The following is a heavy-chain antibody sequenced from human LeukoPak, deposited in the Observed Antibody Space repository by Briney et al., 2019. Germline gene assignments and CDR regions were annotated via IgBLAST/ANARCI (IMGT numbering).Heavy chain of an antibody. CDR2: ISGSGGST. V-gene: IGHV3-23*01. CDR1: GFTFSSYA. CDR3: AKDHDYYDSSGYYS. Sequence: GGSLRLSCAASGFTFSSYAMSWVRQAPGKGLEGVSAISGSGGSTYYAASVKGRFTISRDNSKNTLYLQMNSLRAEDTAVYYCAKDHDYYDSSGYYSWGQGTLVTVSS. D-gene: IGHD3-22*01. J-gene: IGHJ4*02.